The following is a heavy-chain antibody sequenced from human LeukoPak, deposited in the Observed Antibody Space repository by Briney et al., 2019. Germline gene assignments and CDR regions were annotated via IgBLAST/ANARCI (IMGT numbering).Heavy chain of an antibody. D-gene: IGHD2-15*01. CDR2: ISNNGGYT. Sequence: LGGSLRLSCAASGFTFSSSAMSWVRQAPGKGLEWVSAISNNGGYTYYADSVQGRFTISRDNSKNTLSLQMNSLRGEDTAIYYCADHFPYCSRGSCSYFDHWGQGTLVTVSS. CDR3: ADHFPYCSRGSCSYFDH. V-gene: IGHV3-23*01. CDR1: GFTFSSSA. J-gene: IGHJ4*02.